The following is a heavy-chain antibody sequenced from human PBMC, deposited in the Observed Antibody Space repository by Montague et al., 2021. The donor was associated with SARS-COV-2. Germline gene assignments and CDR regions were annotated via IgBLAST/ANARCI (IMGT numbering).Heavy chain of an antibody. Sequence: SETLSLTCTVSGGSISSSSYYWGWIRQAPGKGLEWIGSIYYSGSTYYNPSLKSRVTISVDTSKNQFSLKLSSVTAADTAVYYCARDPSRQPLLYPIGAYYYGMDVWGQGTTVTVSS. D-gene: IGHD2-2*02. J-gene: IGHJ6*02. CDR3: ARDPSRQPLLYPIGAYYYGMDV. V-gene: IGHV4-39*07. CDR1: GGSISSSSYY. CDR2: IYYSGST.